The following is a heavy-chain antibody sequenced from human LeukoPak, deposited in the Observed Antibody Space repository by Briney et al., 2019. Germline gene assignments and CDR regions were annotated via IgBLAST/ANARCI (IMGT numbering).Heavy chain of an antibody. Sequence: TSETLSLTCTVSGGSISSYYWSWIRQPPGKGLEWIGYIYYSGGTNYNPSLKSRVTISVDTSKNQFSLKLSSVTAADTAVYYCARIRRGYSYGTFDYWGQGTLVTVSS. CDR3: ARIRRGYSYGTFDY. V-gene: IGHV4-59*01. J-gene: IGHJ4*02. CDR1: GGSISSYY. CDR2: IYYSGGT. D-gene: IGHD5-18*01.